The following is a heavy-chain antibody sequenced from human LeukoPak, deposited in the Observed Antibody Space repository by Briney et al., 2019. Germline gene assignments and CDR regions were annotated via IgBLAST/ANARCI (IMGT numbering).Heavy chain of an antibody. CDR3: TRLGRYYFDY. J-gene: IGHJ4*02. CDR1: GFTFSGSA. V-gene: IGHV3-73*01. Sequence: PGGSLTLSCAASGFTFSGSAMHWVRQASGKGLEWVGHIRSKDNNYATAYAASVKGRFTISRDDSNNTAYLQMNSLKSEDTAVYYCTRLGRYYFDYWGQGTLVTVSS. CDR2: IRSKDNNYAT.